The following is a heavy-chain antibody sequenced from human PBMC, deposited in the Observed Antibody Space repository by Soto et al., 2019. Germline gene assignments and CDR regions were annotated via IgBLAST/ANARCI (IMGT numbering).Heavy chain of an antibody. CDR3: ARVVPGAEAWFGP. V-gene: IGHV1-18*01. CDR2: ISLYSDGT. J-gene: IGHJ5*02. Sequence: GASVKVSCKTSGYTISNYGITWVRQAPGQPLEWLGWISLYSDGTNYAQKFQGRVSMTTDTSTTTAYMELRSLRSDGTAVYYCARVVPGAEAWFGPWGQGTLVTSPQ. CDR1: GYTISNYG. D-gene: IGHD2-2*01.